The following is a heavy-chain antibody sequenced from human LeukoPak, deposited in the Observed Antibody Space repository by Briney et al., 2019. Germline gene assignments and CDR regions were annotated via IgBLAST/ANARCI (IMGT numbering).Heavy chain of an antibody. CDR2: IIPILGIA. V-gene: IGHV1-69*04. J-gene: IGHJ4*02. Sequence: SVKVSCKGSGGTFSSYAISWVRQAPGQGLEWMGRIIPILGIANYAQKFQGRVTITADKSTSTAYMELSSLRSEDTAVYYCARESDGAAAGSDYWGQGTLVTVSS. CDR1: GGTFSSYA. D-gene: IGHD6-13*01. CDR3: ARESDGAAAGSDY.